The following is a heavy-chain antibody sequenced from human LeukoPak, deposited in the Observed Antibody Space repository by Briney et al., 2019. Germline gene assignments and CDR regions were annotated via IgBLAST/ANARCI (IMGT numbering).Heavy chain of an antibody. V-gene: IGHV3-13*01. CDR1: GFTFSDYD. D-gene: IGHD1-1*01. CDR3: ARVAKERVGGVYYFDY. Sequence: GGSLRLSCAASGFTFSDYDMHWVRQATGKGLEWVSAIGTAGDTYYTGSVKGRFTISRENAKISLYLQMNSLRAGDTAVYYCARVAKERVGGVYYFDYWGQGTLVTVSS. CDR2: IGTAGDT. J-gene: IGHJ4*02.